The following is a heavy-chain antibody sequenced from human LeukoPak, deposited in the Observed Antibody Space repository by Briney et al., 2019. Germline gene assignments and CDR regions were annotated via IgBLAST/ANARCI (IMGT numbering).Heavy chain of an antibody. Sequence: PSETLSLTCAVYGGSFSGYYWNWIRQPPGKGLEWIGEVTHGRITNYNPSLKSRLTISVDTSKNYFSLKLSSVTAADTAVYYCARSEVGGDYWGQGTLVTVSS. CDR2: VTHGRIT. CDR3: ARSEVGGDY. J-gene: IGHJ4*02. CDR1: GGSFSGYY. V-gene: IGHV4-34*01. D-gene: IGHD1-26*01.